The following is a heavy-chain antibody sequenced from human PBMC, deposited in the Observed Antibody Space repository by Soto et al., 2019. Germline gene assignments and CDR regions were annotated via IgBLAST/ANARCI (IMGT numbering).Heavy chain of an antibody. D-gene: IGHD1-20*01. CDR3: ARDRYGPTYNWFDP. CDR2: IYYSGST. Sequence: SLTCTVSGGSISSYYWSWIRQPPGKGLEWIGYIYYSGSTNYNPSLKSRVTISVDTSKNQFSLKLSSVTAADTAVYYCARDRYGPTYNWFDPWGQGTLVTVSS. V-gene: IGHV4-59*01. J-gene: IGHJ5*02. CDR1: GGSISSYY.